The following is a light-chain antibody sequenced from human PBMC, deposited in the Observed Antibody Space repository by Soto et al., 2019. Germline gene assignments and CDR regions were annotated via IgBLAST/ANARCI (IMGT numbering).Light chain of an antibody. V-gene: IGKV1-12*01. J-gene: IGKJ5*01. CDR2: GAS. CDR3: KHAKSFPIP. CDR1: QDVGKW. Sequence: DIQMTQSPPSVSASVGDRVTITFRASQDVGKWLAWYQQKPGKAPTLLIHGASSLQSGVQPRYSGSGYGTDFTLTISSLQPEDFATYYCKHAKSFPIPFAQGTRLEVK.